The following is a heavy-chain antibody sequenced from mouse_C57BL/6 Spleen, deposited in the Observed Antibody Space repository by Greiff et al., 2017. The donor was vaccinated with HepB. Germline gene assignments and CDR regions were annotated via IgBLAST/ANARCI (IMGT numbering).Heavy chain of an antibody. Sequence: VQLQHSVAELVRPGASVKLSCTASGFNIKNTYMHWVKQRPEQGLEWIGRIDPANGNTKYAPKFQGKATITADTSSNTAYLQLSSLTSEDTAIYYCADYYYGSSSPFAYWGQGTLVTVSA. J-gene: IGHJ3*01. D-gene: IGHD1-1*01. V-gene: IGHV14-3*01. CDR1: GFNIKNTY. CDR2: IDPANGNT. CDR3: ADYYYGSSSPFAY.